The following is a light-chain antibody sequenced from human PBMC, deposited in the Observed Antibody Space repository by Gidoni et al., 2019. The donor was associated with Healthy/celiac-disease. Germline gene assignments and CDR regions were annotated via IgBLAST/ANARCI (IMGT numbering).Light chain of an antibody. CDR1: PSVSSSY. J-gene: IGKJ1*01. V-gene: IGKV3-20*01. CDR3: QQYGSSPQT. CDR2: GAS. Sequence: FLSPGERATFNCRASPSVSSSYLAWYQRKPGQAPRLLIYGASSRATGIPDRFSGSGSGTDFTLTISRLESEDFAVYYCQQYGSSPQTFGQGTKVEIK.